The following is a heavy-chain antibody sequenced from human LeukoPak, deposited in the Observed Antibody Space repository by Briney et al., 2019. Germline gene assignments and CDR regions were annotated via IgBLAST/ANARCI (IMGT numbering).Heavy chain of an antibody. Sequence: ASVKVSCKASGYTFTGYYMHWVRQAPGQGLEWMGWINPNSGGTNYAQKFQGRVTMTRDTSISTAYMELSRLRSDDTAVYYCARAGYCSSTSCYVLRELDYWGQGTLVTVSS. V-gene: IGHV1-2*02. J-gene: IGHJ4*02. CDR3: ARAGYCSSTSCYVLRELDY. CDR2: INPNSGGT. CDR1: GYTFTGYY. D-gene: IGHD2-2*01.